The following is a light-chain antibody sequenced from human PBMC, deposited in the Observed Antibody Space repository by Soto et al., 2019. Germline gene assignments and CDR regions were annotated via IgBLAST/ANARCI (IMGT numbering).Light chain of an antibody. Sequence: EIVMTQSPATLSVSPGERVTLSCRASQSVMNNLAWYQHKPGQAPRLLIYDASNRATGIPARFSGSGSGTDFTLTISSLEPEDFAVYYCQQRSNWPSLTFGGGTKVDIK. J-gene: IGKJ4*01. CDR1: QSVMNN. CDR2: DAS. CDR3: QQRSNWPSLT. V-gene: IGKV3-11*01.